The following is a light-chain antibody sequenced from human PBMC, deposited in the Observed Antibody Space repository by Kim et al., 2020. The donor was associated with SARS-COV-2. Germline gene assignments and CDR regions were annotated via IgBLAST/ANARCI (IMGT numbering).Light chain of an antibody. J-gene: IGLJ2*01. V-gene: IGLV3-19*01. Sequence: VSMGQTVRTNAQGDSSRSDVATGYQLTPGQAPILGIYGKNNRLTGFPDRFSGPSSGNTASLTITGTQAGDEADYYCNSRDSNDNVVFGGGTKLTVL. CDR2: GKN. CDR1: SSRSDV. CDR3: NSRDSNDNVV.